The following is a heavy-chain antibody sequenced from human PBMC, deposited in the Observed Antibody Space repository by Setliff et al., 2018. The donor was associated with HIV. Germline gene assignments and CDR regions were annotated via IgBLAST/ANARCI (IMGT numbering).Heavy chain of an antibody. V-gene: IGHV4-59*08. CDR1: GGSISGSY. D-gene: IGHD3-10*01. CDR3: ARHYFDSGSPFNF. Sequence: PSETLSLTCSVSGGSISGSYWSWIRQSPERRLEWIGYVYYTGSTHYNPSLKSRVSISVDTSENRFSLRLSSMTAADTAVYYCARHYFDSGSPFNFWGQGAPVTVSS. J-gene: IGHJ4*02. CDR2: VYYTGST.